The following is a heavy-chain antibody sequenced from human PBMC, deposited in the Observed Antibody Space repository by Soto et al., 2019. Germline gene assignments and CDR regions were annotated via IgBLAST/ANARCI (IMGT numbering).Heavy chain of an antibody. D-gene: IGHD3-10*01. CDR2: VHHSWGS. V-gene: IGHV4-59*08. CDR3: VRKGFRALHGLVDV. J-gene: IGHJ6*02. Sequence: QVPLQQSGPGLVKPSETLSLSCTVSGGSISSYYWSWIRQPPGKGLEWIGYVHHSWGSHYNPSLKSRVATSLDTSKSQFSLKPASVTATDAAVYYCVRKGFRALHGLVDVWGQGTTVTVSS. CDR1: GGSISSYY.